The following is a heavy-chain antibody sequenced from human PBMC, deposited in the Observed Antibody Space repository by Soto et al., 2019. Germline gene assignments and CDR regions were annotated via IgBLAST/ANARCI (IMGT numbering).Heavy chain of an antibody. Sequence: PGESLTISCQGSGYSFTSYWIGWVRQKPGKGLERMGIIFPGDSDTRYSTSFQGQITMSADKSISTAYLQWNSLNAPDTAMYYCARPREAGKYYYGVDVWGQGTTVTVS. J-gene: IGHJ6*02. CDR2: IFPGDSDT. CDR3: ARPREAGKYYYGVDV. D-gene: IGHD6-19*01. CDR1: GYSFTSYW. V-gene: IGHV5-51*01.